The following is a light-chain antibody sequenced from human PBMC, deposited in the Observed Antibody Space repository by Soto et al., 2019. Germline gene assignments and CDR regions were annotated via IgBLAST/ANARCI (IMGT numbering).Light chain of an antibody. CDR1: SSDVGGYNY. V-gene: IGLV2-14*01. J-gene: IGLJ2*01. Sequence: QSALTQPASVSGSPGQSITISCTGTSSDVGGYNYVSWYQQHPGKAPKLMIYEVTNRPSGISNRFSGSKSGNSASLTISGLPAEDEADYYFSSYTSSSTRVFGGGTKLTVL. CDR3: SSYTSSSTRV. CDR2: EVT.